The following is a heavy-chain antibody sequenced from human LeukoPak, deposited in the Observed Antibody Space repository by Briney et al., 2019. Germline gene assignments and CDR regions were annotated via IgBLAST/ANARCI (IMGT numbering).Heavy chain of an antibody. J-gene: IGHJ5*02. V-gene: IGHV1-46*01. D-gene: IGHD5-24*01. CDR3: AKDRFPMAVHWFDP. CDR2: INPSGGST. Sequence: GASVKVSCKASGYTFTSYYMHWVRQAPGQGLEWMGIINPSGGSTSYAQKFQGRVTMTRDTSTSTVYMELNSLRAEDTALYYCAKDRFPMAVHWFDPWGQGTLVTVSS. CDR1: GYTFTSYY.